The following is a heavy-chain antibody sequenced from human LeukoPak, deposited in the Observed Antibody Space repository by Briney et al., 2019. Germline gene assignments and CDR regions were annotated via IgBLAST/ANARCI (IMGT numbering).Heavy chain of an antibody. V-gene: IGHV1-18*01. CDR3: ARGGLGYGDYYDSSGYSNFDY. CDR1: GYTFTSYG. CDR2: ISAYNGNT. Sequence: GASVKVSCKASGYTFTSYGISWVRQAPGQGFEWMGWISAYNGNTHYAQKLQGRVTMTTDTSTSTAYMELRSLRSDDTAVYYCARGGLGYGDYYDSSGYSNFDYWGQGTLVTVSS. J-gene: IGHJ4*02. D-gene: IGHD3-22*01.